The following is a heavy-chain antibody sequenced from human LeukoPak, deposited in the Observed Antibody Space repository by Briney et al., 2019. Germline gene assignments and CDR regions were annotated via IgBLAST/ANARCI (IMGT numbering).Heavy chain of an antibody. CDR2: IYHSGST. CDR1: GYSISSGYY. Sequence: SETLSLTCTVSGYSISSGYYWGWIRQPPGKGLEWIGSIYHSGSTYYNPSLKSRVTISVDTSKNQFSLKLSSVTAADTAVYYCAREGSSGYYYDFDYWGQGTLVTVSS. CDR3: AREGSSGYYYDFDY. D-gene: IGHD3-22*01. J-gene: IGHJ4*02. V-gene: IGHV4-38-2*02.